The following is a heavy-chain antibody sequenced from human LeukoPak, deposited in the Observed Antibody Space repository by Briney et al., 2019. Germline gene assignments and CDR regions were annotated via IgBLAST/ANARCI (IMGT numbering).Heavy chain of an antibody. Sequence: GGCLRLSCSASGFTFSSYAMHWVRQAPGKGLEYVSAISSNGGSTYYADSVKGRFTISRDNSKNTLYLQMSSLRAEDTAVYYCVKGYCSSISCFGDYWGQGTLVTFSS. CDR1: GFTFSSYA. D-gene: IGHD2-2*01. V-gene: IGHV3-64D*09. CDR2: ISSNGGST. J-gene: IGHJ4*02. CDR3: VKGYCSSISCFGDY.